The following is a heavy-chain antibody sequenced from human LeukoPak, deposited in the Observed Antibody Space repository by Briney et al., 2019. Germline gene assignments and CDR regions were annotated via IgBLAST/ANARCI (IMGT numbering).Heavy chain of an antibody. CDR2: INWNGGST. CDR1: GFTFDDYG. J-gene: IGHJ4*02. V-gene: IGHV3-20*04. CDR3: ARDLPSSGYYQPFDY. Sequence: PGGSLRLSCAASGFTFDDYGMSWVRQAPGKGLEWVSGINWNGGSTGYADSVKGRFTISRDNAKNSLYLQMNRLRGEDTALYYCARDLPSSGYYQPFDYWGQGTLVTVSS. D-gene: IGHD3-22*01.